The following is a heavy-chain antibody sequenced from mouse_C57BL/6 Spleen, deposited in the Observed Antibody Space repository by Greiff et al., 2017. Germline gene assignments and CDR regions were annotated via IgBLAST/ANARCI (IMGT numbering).Heavy chain of an antibody. CDR1: GFTFTDYY. D-gene: IGHD2-4*01. CDR3: GRDGGGLGWYFDV. J-gene: IGHJ1*03. CDR2: INYDGSST. Sequence: EVQVVESEGGLVQPGSSMKLSCTASGFTFTDYYMAWVRQVPEKGLEWVANINYDGSSTYYLDSLKSRFIFSRDNAKNSLYLKRSSLKSEETATEYCGRDGGGLGWYFDVWGTGTTVTVSS. V-gene: IGHV5-16*01.